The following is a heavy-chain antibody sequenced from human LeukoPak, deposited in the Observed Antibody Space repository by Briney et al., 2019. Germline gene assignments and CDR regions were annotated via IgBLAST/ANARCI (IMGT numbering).Heavy chain of an antibody. J-gene: IGHJ4*02. V-gene: IGHV3-21*01. CDR1: GFTFSSYS. D-gene: IGHD3-22*01. CDR3: AREDSSSDFDY. Sequence: GGSLRLSCAASGFTFSSYSMNWVRQAPGKGLEWVSSISSSSGYIYYADSVKGRFTISRDNAKNSLYLQMNSLRAEDTAVYYCAREDSSSDFDYWGQGTLVTVSS. CDR2: ISSSSGYI.